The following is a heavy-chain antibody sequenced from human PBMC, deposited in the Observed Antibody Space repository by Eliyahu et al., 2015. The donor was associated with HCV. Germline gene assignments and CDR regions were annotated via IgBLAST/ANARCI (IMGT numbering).Heavy chain of an antibody. CDR2: IDPADSYT. D-gene: IGHD1-26*01. J-gene: IGHJ3*02. CDR3: ARFAWDSYAFDI. CDR1: GYNFTTYW. V-gene: IGHV5-10-1*03. Sequence: EVQLVQSGSEVKKPGESLRISCKGSGYNFTTYWISWVRQMPGKGLEWMGRIDPADSYTNYSPSFEDHVTISADKSVNTAYLHWSSLRASDTAMFYCARFAWDSYAFDIWGPGTMVTVSS.